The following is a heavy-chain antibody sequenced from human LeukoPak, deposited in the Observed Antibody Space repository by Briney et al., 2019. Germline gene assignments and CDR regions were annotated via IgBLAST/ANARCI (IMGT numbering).Heavy chain of an antibody. J-gene: IGHJ4*02. CDR2: ISWNSGSI. D-gene: IGHD6-6*01. Sequence: GGSLRLSCAASGFTFDDYAMHWVRQAPGKGLEWVSGISWNSGSIGYADSVKGRFTISRDNAKNSLYLQMNSLRAEDMALYYCAKGDSSSSGLDYWGQGTLVTVSS. CDR1: GFTFDDYA. CDR3: AKGDSSSSGLDY. V-gene: IGHV3-9*03.